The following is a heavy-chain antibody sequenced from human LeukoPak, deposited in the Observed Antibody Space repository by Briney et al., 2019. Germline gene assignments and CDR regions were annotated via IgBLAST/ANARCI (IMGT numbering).Heavy chain of an antibody. D-gene: IGHD4-17*01. CDR2: ISYDGSNK. CDR3: ARNLYYGESPDY. Sequence: GGSLRLSCAASGFTLRSYWMHWVRQAPGKGLEWVAVISYDGSNKYYADSVKGRFTISRDNSKNTLYLQMNSLRAEDTAVYYCARNLYYGESPDYWGQGTLVTVSS. V-gene: IGHV3-30-3*01. CDR1: GFTLRSYW. J-gene: IGHJ4*02.